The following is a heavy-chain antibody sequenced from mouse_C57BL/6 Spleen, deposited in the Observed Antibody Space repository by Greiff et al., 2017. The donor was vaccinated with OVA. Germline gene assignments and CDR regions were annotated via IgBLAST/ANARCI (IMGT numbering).Heavy chain of an antibody. D-gene: IGHD2-3*01. V-gene: IGHV5-4*01. Sequence: EVQGVESGGGLVKPGGSLKLSCAASGFTFSSYAMSWVRQTPEKRLEWVATISDGGSYTYYPDNVKGRFTISRDNAKNNLYLQMSHLKSEDTAMYYCAREEDGYYGYWGQGTTLTVSS. CDR2: ISDGGSYT. J-gene: IGHJ2*01. CDR3: AREEDGYYGY. CDR1: GFTFSSYA.